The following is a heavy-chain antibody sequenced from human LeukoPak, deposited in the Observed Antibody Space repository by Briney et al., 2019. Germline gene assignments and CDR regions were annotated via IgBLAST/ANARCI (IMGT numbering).Heavy chain of an antibody. CDR3: ARDLRLFRYFDY. CDR1: GLTFSDHK. Sequence: QPGGSLRLSCAVSGLTFSDHKVDWVRQAPGKGLEWVGRIRNKANRDTTEYAASVKGRFTISRDDSKNSLYLQMNSLKTEDTAVYYCARDLRLFRYFDYWGQGTLVTVSS. J-gene: IGHJ4*02. V-gene: IGHV3-72*01. D-gene: IGHD3-22*01. CDR2: IRNKANRDTT.